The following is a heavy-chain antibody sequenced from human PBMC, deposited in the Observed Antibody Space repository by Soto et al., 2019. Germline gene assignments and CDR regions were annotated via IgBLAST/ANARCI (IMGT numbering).Heavy chain of an antibody. J-gene: IGHJ4*02. D-gene: IGHD6-19*01. CDR2: FYYSENT. CDR3: ASLSRRASVPGDY. CDR1: GGSISSKSYS. V-gene: IGHV4-39*01. Sequence: PSETLSLTCSVSGGSISSKSYSWGWIRQPPGKGLEWIGTFYYSENTYYNPSLKSRVTISVDTSKNQFSLKLSSVTAADTAVFYCASLSRRASVPGDYWGQGTLVTVSS.